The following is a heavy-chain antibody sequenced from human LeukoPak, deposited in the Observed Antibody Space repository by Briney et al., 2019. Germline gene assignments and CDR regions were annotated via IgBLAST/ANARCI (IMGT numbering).Heavy chain of an antibody. D-gene: IGHD3-16*01. Sequence: GGSLRLSCAAAGFNFNNYEMHWVRQAPGKGLERVSALGSAGDTYYPDSVRGRFTISKKTAKNSLYSQMTSLREEETAVYYWVRGRRSYGFDHWGQGTPVTVSS. CDR2: LGSAGDT. J-gene: IGHJ4*02. CDR1: GFNFNNYE. V-gene: IGHV3-13*01. CDR3: VRGRRSYGFDH.